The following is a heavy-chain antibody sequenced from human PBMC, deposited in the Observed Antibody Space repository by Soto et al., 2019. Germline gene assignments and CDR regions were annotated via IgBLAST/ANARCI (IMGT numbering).Heavy chain of an antibody. CDR2: IYHSGST. D-gene: IGHD3-9*01. J-gene: IGHJ4*02. V-gene: IGHV4-4*02. CDR3: ARSITFDWLFFDY. CDR1: GGSISRSNW. Sequence: NPSETLSLTCAVSGGSISRSNWWSWVRQPPGKGLEWIGKIYHSGSTNYNPSLKSRVTISVDKSKNQFSLKLSSLTAADTAVYYCARSITFDWLFFDYWGQGTLVTVSS.